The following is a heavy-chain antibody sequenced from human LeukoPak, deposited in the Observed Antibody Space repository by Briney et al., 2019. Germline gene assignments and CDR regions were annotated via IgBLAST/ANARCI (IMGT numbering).Heavy chain of an antibody. Sequence: PSETLSLTCTVSGASITTYYWTWIRQPPGNGLEWIGYIHHSGSTNYNPSLKSRVTISLDTSRNQFSLRLSSVTAADTAVYFCAREYSTSSEGDYFDYWGQGSLVTVSS. CDR3: AREYSTSSEGDYFDY. CDR1: GASITTYY. D-gene: IGHD6-6*01. J-gene: IGHJ4*02. V-gene: IGHV4-59*01. CDR2: IHHSGST.